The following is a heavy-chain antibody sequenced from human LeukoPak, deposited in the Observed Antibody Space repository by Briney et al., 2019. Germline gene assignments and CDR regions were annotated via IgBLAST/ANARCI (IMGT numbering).Heavy chain of an antibody. CDR1: GYTFTSYG. D-gene: IGHD3-3*01. V-gene: IGHV1-18*01. CDR2: ISAYNGNT. Sequence: ASVKVSCKASGYTFTSYGITWVRQAPGQGLEWMGWISAYNGNTNYAQKLQGRVTMTTDTSTNTAYMELRSLRSDDTAVYYCARGGYDFWSGYYTFDYWGQGTLVTVSS. J-gene: IGHJ4*02. CDR3: ARGGYDFWSGYYTFDY.